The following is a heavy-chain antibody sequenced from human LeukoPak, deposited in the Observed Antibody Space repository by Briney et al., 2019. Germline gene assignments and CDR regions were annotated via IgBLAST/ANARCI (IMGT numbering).Heavy chain of an antibody. Sequence: SETLSLTCTVSGYSITRGSYWGWIRQPPGKGLEWIANIYHSGSTYYNPSLKSRVTISVDTSKNQFSLKLSSVTAADTAVYYCARDRVAGYYMDVWGKGTTVTVSS. CDR2: IYHSGST. CDR1: GYSITRGSY. V-gene: IGHV4-38-2*02. J-gene: IGHJ6*03. D-gene: IGHD1-14*01. CDR3: ARDRVAGYYMDV.